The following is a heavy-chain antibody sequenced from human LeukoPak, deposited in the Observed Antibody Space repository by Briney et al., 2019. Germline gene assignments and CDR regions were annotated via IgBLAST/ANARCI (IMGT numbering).Heavy chain of an antibody. CDR2: ISSNGGST. CDR1: GFTFSSYA. D-gene: IGHD6-6*01. V-gene: IGHV3-64*01. CDR3: ARDRRYSSSSFFDY. Sequence: GGSLRLSCAASGFTFSSYAMHWVRQAPGKGLEYVSAISSNGGSTYYANSVKGRFTISRDNSKNTLYLQMGSLRAEDMAVYYCARDRRYSSSSFFDYWGQGTLVTVSS. J-gene: IGHJ4*02.